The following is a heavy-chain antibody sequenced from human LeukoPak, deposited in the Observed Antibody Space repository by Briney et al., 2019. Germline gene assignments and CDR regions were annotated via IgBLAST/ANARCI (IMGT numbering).Heavy chain of an antibody. CDR2: IYYSGST. J-gene: IGHJ2*01. Sequence: LETLSLTCTVSGGSISSYYWSWIRQPPGKGLEWIGYIYYSGSTNYNPSLKSRVTISVDTSKNQFSLKLSSVTAADTAVYYCAREDWDSLVFDLWGRGTLVTVSS. V-gene: IGHV4-59*01. CDR3: AREDWDSLVFDL. D-gene: IGHD1-7*01. CDR1: GGSISSYY.